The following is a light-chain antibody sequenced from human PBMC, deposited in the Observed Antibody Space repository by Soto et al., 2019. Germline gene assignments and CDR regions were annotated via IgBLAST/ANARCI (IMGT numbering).Light chain of an antibody. CDR3: QTWGTGFSVV. J-gene: IGLJ2*01. V-gene: IGLV4-69*01. Sequence: QAVVTQSPSASASLGASVKLTCTLSSGHSSYAIAWHQQQPETGPRYLMKLNSDGSHNKGDGIPDCFSGSSSGAERYLTISSLQSEDEADYYCQTWGTGFSVVFGGGTKLTVL. CDR1: SGHSSYA. CDR2: LNSDGSH.